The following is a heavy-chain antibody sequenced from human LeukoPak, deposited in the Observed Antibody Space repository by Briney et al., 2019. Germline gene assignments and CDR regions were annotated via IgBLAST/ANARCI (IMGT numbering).Heavy chain of an antibody. V-gene: IGHV1-69*13. CDR3: ARDPTGTTFGIGWFDP. J-gene: IGHJ5*02. CDR1: GGTFSSYA. D-gene: IGHD1-1*01. Sequence: ASVKVSCKASGGTFSSYAISWVRQAPGQGLEWMGGIIPISGTANYAQKFQGRVTITADESTGTAYMELSSLRSEDTAVYYCARDPTGTTFGIGWFDPWGQGTLVTVSS. CDR2: IIPISGTA.